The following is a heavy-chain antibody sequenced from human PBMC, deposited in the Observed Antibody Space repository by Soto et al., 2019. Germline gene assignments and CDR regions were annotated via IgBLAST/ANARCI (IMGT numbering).Heavy chain of an antibody. CDR2: IIPIFGTA. J-gene: IGHJ5*02. V-gene: IGHV1-69*12. CDR1: GGTFSSYA. Sequence: QVQLVQSGAEVKKPGSSVKVSCKASGGTFSSYAISWVRQAPGQGLEWMGEIIPIFGTANYAQKFQGRVTMPADESTSTAYMELSSLRSEDTAVYYCARDRGPSSGYWPYWFGPWGQGTLVTVSS. D-gene: IGHD3-22*01. CDR3: ARDRGPSSGYWPYWFGP.